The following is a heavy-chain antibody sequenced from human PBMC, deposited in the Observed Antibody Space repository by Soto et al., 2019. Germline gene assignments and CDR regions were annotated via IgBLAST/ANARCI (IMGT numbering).Heavy chain of an antibody. CDR2: FIPLFQTT. Sequence: QVQLVQSGAEVKRPGSSVKVSCKASGGTFSSFAISWVRQAPGQGLEWMGGFIPLFQTTNYAQRFQGRVTITAEESTSTAYMELSSLRSEDTAVYYCARVESTYYDSSGYYWFDPWGQGTLVTVSS. CDR1: GGTFSSFA. CDR3: ARVESTYYDSSGYYWFDP. V-gene: IGHV1-69*01. D-gene: IGHD3-22*01. J-gene: IGHJ5*02.